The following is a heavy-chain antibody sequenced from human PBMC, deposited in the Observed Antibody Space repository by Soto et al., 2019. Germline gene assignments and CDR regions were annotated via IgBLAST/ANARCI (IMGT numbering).Heavy chain of an antibody. V-gene: IGHV3-11*01. Sequence: QVQLVESGEDLVKPGGSLRLSCAASGYTFSDYYMSWLRQAPGKGLEWISYITTSGTKIYYADSVKGRFTITRYNAKNSLYLEMNSLRDEDTAVYYCASHYDMWSGYLSPVDYWGQGTLVTVSS. J-gene: IGHJ4*02. CDR1: GYTFSDYY. CDR3: ASHYDMWSGYLSPVDY. D-gene: IGHD3-3*01. CDR2: ITTSGTKI.